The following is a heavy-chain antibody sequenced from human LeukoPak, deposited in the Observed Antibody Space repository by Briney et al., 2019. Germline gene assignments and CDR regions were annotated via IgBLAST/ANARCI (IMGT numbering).Heavy chain of an antibody. J-gene: IGHJ4*02. V-gene: IGHV3-53*01. CDR2: IYSGGST. CDR1: GFTVSSNY. Sequence: GGSLRLSCAASGFTVSSNYMSWVRQAPGKGLEWVSVIYSGGSTYYADSVKGRFTISRDNAKNSLYLQMNSLRAEDTAVYYCAKDGYSSSWSTNWGQGTLVTVSS. CDR3: AKDGYSSSWSTN. D-gene: IGHD6-13*01.